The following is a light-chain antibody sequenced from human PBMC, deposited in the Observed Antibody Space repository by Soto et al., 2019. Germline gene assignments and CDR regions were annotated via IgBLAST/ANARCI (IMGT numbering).Light chain of an antibody. CDR2: GAS. Sequence: ISLTLSPGTLSLSPGERATLSCRASQSLSSSYLAWYPQKPGQAPRLLIYGASTRATGIPARFSGSGSGTEFTLTISSLQSEDFAVYYCQQYNNWPRTFGQGTKV. J-gene: IGKJ1*01. CDR3: QQYNNWPRT. CDR1: QSLSSSY. V-gene: IGKV3-15*01.